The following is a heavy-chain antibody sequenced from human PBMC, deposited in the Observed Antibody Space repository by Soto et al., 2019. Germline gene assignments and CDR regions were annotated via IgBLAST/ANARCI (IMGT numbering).Heavy chain of an antibody. Sequence: EVQLVESGGGLVQPGGSLRLSCAASGFTFSDHYMDWVRQAPGKGLEWVGRTRNKANSYTTEYAASVKGRFTISRDDSKNSLYLQMNSLKTEDTAVYYCARDLTHRLYCSSTSCYDGMDVWGQGTTVTVSS. CDR2: TRNKANSYTT. CDR3: ARDLTHRLYCSSTSCYDGMDV. D-gene: IGHD2-2*01. V-gene: IGHV3-72*01. J-gene: IGHJ6*02. CDR1: GFTFSDHY.